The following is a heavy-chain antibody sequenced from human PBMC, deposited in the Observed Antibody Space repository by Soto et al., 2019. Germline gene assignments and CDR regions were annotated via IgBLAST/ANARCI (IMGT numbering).Heavy chain of an antibody. CDR2: IYWDDDK. Sequence: SGPTLVNPTQTLTLTCTFSGFSLSTSGVGVGWIRQPPGKALEWLALIYWDDDKLYSPSLKSRITISKDTSKNQVVLTMTNMDPVDTATYYCAHSGFGELYDYYGTDVWGQGTTFTVSS. CDR3: AHSGFGELYDYYGTDV. CDR1: GFSLSTSGVG. D-gene: IGHD3-10*01. V-gene: IGHV2-5*02. J-gene: IGHJ6*02.